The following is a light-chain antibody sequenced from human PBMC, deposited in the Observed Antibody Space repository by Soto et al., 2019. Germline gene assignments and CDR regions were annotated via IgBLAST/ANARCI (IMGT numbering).Light chain of an antibody. CDR1: QSISSNY. CDR2: GAS. J-gene: IGKJ1*01. V-gene: IGKV3-20*01. CDR3: QQYSSSPRT. Sequence: NVLTQSPGTLSLSPGAGATLSCRASQSISSNYLAWYHQKPGQAPRLLIYGASSRATDIPDRFRGSGSGRDFVLNISRLEPEDFGMYYCQQYSSSPRTFGQGTKVEIK.